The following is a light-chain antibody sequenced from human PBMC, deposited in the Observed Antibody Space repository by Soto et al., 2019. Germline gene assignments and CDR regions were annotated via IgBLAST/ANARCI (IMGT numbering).Light chain of an antibody. CDR3: QQYGT. CDR1: QSVTSSY. V-gene: IGKV3-20*01. CDR2: GAS. J-gene: IGKJ2*01. Sequence: ESVLTQSPGTLSLSPGERATLSCRAIQSVTSSYLAWYQQKHGQAPRLLIYGASSRATCIPDRFSGSGSGTDFTLTISRLEPEDFAVYYFQQYGTFGQGTKLEIK.